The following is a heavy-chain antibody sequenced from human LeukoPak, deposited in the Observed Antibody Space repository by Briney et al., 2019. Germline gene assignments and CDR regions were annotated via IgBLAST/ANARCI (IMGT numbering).Heavy chain of an antibody. CDR3: ARGVTTTVGPWGNAFDI. CDR1: GFTFSSYG. V-gene: IGHV3-30*02. J-gene: IGHJ3*02. Sequence: GGSLRLSCAASGFTFSSYGMHWVRQAPGKGLEWVAFIRYDGSNKYYADSVKGRFTISRDNSKNTLYLQMNSLRAEDTVVYYRARGVTTTVGPWGNAFDIWGQGTMVTVSS. D-gene: IGHD4-17*01. CDR2: IRYDGSNK.